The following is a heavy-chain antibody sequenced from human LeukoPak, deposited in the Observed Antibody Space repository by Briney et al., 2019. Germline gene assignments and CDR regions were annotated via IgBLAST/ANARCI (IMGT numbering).Heavy chain of an antibody. J-gene: IGHJ4*02. D-gene: IGHD5-18*01. CDR3: ARRYSYNFIDY. Sequence: SETLSLTCTVSGGSISSSSFYWGWVRQPPGKGLEWIGSISYSGSTYYNPSLKSRVTISVDTSKNQFSLKLSSVTAADTAVYYCARRYSYNFIDYWGQGALVTVSS. V-gene: IGHV4-39*01. CDR2: ISYSGST. CDR1: GGSISSSSFY.